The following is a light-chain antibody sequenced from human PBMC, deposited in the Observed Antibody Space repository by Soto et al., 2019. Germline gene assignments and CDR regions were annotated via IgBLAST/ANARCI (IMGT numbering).Light chain of an antibody. V-gene: IGLV1-47*01. J-gene: IGLJ3*02. CDR3: AAWDDSLNGLV. CDR1: RSDIGSNY. Sequence: QSVLTQPPSASGTPGQRVTISCSGSRSDIGSNYVYWYQHLPGMAPKLLIYRNDQRPSGVPDRISGSKSGTSASLAISGLQSEDEADYYCAAWDDSLNGLVFGGGTKLTVL. CDR2: RND.